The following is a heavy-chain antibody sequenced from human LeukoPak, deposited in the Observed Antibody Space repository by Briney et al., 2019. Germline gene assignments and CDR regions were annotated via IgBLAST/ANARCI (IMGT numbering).Heavy chain of an antibody. D-gene: IGHD2-2*01. J-gene: IGHJ5*02. Sequence: GGSLRLSCAVSGFTVSSTYINWVRHAPGKGLEWVSVIYSGGSIYYGDSVKGRFTISRDNSKNTVYLQMNSLRGEDTAVYYCARVRVPAEGNWFDPWGQGTLVTVSS. CDR3: ARVRVPAEGNWFDP. CDR1: GFTVSSTY. V-gene: IGHV3-66*01. CDR2: IYSGGSI.